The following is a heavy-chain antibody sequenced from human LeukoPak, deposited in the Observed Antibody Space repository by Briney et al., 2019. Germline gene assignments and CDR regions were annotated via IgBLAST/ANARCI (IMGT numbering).Heavy chain of an antibody. Sequence: PSQTLSLTCAVSGGSISSGGYSWSWIRQPPGKGLEWIGYIYHSGSTYYNPSLKSRVTISIDRSKNQFSLKLSSVTAADTAVYYCAREGIAAAGTGDWFDPWGQGTLVTVSS. J-gene: IGHJ5*02. D-gene: IGHD6-13*01. CDR1: GGSISSGGYS. CDR3: AREGIAAAGTGDWFDP. CDR2: IYHSGST. V-gene: IGHV4-30-2*01.